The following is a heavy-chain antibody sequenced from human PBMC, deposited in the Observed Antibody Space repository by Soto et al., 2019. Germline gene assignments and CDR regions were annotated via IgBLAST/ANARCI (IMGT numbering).Heavy chain of an antibody. V-gene: IGHV3-23*01. CDR1: GFTFSSYA. CDR2: ISGSGGST. D-gene: IGHD4-4*01. Sequence: PGGSLRLSCAASGFTFSSYAMSWVRQAPGKGLEWVSAISGSGGSTYYTDSVKGRFTISRDNSKNTLYLQMNSLRAEDTAVYYRAKGFDYSNSNFDNWGQGTLVTVSS. J-gene: IGHJ4*02. CDR3: AKGFDYSNSNFDN.